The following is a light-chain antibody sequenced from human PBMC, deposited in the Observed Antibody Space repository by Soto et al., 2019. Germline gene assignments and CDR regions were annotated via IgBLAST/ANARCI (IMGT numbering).Light chain of an antibody. Sequence: DIVLTQTPLSSPVTLGQPASFSCRSSQSLLHSDGNTYLSWLQQSPVQPPRLLIYQISRRFAGVPVRFSGSDAGTIFTLKISRVEAADVGVYFCMQSSQLRALGPGTKVELK. J-gene: IGKJ1*01. V-gene: IGKV2-24*01. CDR2: QIS. CDR3: MQSSQLRA. CDR1: QSLLHSDGNTY.